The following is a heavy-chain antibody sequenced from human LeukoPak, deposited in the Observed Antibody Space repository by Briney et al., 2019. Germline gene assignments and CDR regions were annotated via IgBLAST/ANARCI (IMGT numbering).Heavy chain of an antibody. D-gene: IGHD3-10*01. V-gene: IGHV3-23*01. J-gene: IGHJ4*02. Sequence: GGSLRLSCAASRFTFSSYVMTWVRQAPGKGLEWVSAIGGSGASTYYADSVKGRFTISRDNSKNTLYLQMNSLRAEDTALYYCAKARPTMVRGVIITRGFDYWGQGTLVTVSS. CDR3: AKARPTMVRGVIITRGFDY. CDR1: RFTFSSYV. CDR2: IGGSGAST.